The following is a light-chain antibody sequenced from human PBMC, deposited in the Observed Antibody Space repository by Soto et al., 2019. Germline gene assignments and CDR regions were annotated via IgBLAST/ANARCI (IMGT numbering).Light chain of an antibody. CDR1: QTISSW. CDR2: GAF. Sequence: DIQMTQSPSSLSASVGDRVTITCRASQTISSWLAWYQQKPGKAPKLLIYGAFNRATGIPARFSGSGSGTDFTLTISSLEPEDFAIYYCQQRQYWPPITFGQGTRLEIK. J-gene: IGKJ5*01. V-gene: IGKV1-5*01. CDR3: QQRQYWPPIT.